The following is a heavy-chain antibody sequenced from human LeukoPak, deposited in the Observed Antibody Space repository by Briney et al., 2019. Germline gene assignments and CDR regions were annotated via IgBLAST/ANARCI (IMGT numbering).Heavy chain of an antibody. D-gene: IGHD2-21*02. CDR3: ARVMAIYCGGDCCSFWFDP. Sequence: SETLSLTCTVSGYSISSGYYWGWIRQPPGKGLEWIGSIYHSGSTYYNPSLKSRVTISVDTSKNQFSLKLSSVTAADTAVYYCARVMAIYCGGDCCSFWFDPWGQGTLVTVSS. J-gene: IGHJ5*02. CDR2: IYHSGST. CDR1: GYSISSGYY. V-gene: IGHV4-38-2*02.